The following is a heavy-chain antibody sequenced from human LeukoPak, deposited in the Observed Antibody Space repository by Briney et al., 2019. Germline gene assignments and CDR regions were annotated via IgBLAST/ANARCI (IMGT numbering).Heavy chain of an antibody. D-gene: IGHD6-13*01. CDR3: ARPLDSSTSTCAFDL. J-gene: IGHJ3*01. Sequence: GESLKISCTGSGYTFANSWIGWVRQKPGKGLEWMGNIYPADSDTRYSPSFQGQVTTSADKSITTAYLQWSTLKASDTALYYCARPLDSSTSTCAFDLWGQGTMVTVSS. CDR1: GYTFANSW. V-gene: IGHV5-51*01. CDR2: IYPADSDT.